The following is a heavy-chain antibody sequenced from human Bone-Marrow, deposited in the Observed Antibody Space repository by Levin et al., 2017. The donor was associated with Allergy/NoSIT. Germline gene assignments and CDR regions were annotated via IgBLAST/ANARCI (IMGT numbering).Heavy chain of an antibody. Sequence: ASVKVSCKASGYTFSDYYMHWVRLAPGQGLEWMGRIKHKSGDTTFAQKFQGRVTLTRDTSISTAYMELSGLRADDTAVYYCASDGRIDELLAAYVIMATEYFDLWGRGTLLSVSS. CDR2: IKHKSGDT. D-gene: IGHD3-10*01. CDR3: ASDGRIDELLAAYVIMATEYFDL. J-gene: IGHJ2*01. CDR1: GYTFSDYY. V-gene: IGHV1-2*06.